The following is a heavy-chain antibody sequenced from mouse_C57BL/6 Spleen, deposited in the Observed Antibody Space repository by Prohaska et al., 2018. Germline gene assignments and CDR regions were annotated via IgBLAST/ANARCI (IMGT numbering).Heavy chain of an antibody. Sequence: HGKSLEWIGYIYPNNGGNGYNQKFKGKATLTVDKSSSTAYMELRSLTSEDSAVYYCARLGWDGSSYVGYFDVWGTGTTVTVSS. J-gene: IGHJ1*03. V-gene: IGHV1-34*01. CDR2: IYPNNGGN. CDR3: ARLGWDGSSYVGYFDV. D-gene: IGHD1-1*01.